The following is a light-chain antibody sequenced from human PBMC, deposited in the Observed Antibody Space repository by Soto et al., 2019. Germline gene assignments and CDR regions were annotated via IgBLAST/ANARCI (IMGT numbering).Light chain of an antibody. Sequence: DIQMTQSPSTLSASVGDRITITCRASQSISSWLAWYQQNPGKAPNLLIYKASSLESGVPSRFSGSGSGTEFTLTISSLQPDDFATYYCQQRSNWPPWTFGQGTKVEIK. J-gene: IGKJ1*01. V-gene: IGKV1-5*03. CDR1: QSISSW. CDR2: KAS. CDR3: QQRSNWPPWT.